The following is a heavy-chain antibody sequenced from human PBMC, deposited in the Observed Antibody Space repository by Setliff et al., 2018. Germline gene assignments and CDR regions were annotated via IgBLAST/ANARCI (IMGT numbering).Heavy chain of an antibody. J-gene: IGHJ4*02. CDR2: INRRGST. D-gene: IGHD1-26*01. CDR3: ARGSGSFPFDY. V-gene: IGHV4-61*10. CDR1: GGSVNSGYDN. Sequence: SETLSLTCTVSGGSVNSGYDNWNWLRQPAGKGLEWIGHINRRGSTNFTPSLKSRVTISLDTSKNQFSLNLTSLTAADTAVYYCARGSGSFPFDYWGLGTLVTVSS.